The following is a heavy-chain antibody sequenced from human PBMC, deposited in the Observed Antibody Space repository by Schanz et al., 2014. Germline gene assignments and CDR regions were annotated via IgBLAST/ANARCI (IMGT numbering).Heavy chain of an antibody. CDR1: GFAFSSYG. V-gene: IGHV3-21*02. J-gene: IGHJ4*02. CDR2: ISSRSSHI. CDR3: VRERTNYGGNSYFFDH. Sequence: EVQLLESGGGLVQPGGSLRLSCLASGFAFSSYGMNWLRQAPGKGLEWVSSISSRSSHIYYADSVKGRFTVSRDNAKNSVYLQMNGLRVEDTAVYYCVRERTNYGGNSYFFDHWGQGTLVTVSS. D-gene: IGHD2-21*02.